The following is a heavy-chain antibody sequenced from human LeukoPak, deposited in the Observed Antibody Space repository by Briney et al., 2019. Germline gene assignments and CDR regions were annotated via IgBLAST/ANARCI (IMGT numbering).Heavy chain of an antibody. CDR2: INHSGTT. V-gene: IGHV4-34*01. J-gene: IGHJ3*02. Sequence: SETLSLTCAVYVGSFSGYYWSWIRQPPGKGREWIGEINHSGTTKYRPSLKSRDTISVDKSKNKCSMKLSSVTAEDTAVYYCARGGFSGSVVDIWGQGTMVTVSS. CDR3: ARGGFSGSVVDI. CDR1: VGSFSGYY. D-gene: IGHD3-10*01.